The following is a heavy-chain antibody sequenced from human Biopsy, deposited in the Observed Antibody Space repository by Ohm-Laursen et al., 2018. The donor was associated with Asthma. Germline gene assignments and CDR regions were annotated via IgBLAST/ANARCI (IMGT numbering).Heavy chain of an antibody. CDR1: PGSINDYY. J-gene: IGHJ5*02. V-gene: IGHV4-59*01. CDR2: VHSSGST. D-gene: IGHD6-13*01. CDR3: ARATSTWSQSGPHFFDH. Sequence: GTLSLTCTVSPGSINDYYWNWIRQFPGKGLEWIGYVHSSGSTRFNPSLKSRVTVSVDTSVDQFSLKLSSVSAADTAIYYCARATSTWSQSGPHFFDHWGPGTLVTVSS.